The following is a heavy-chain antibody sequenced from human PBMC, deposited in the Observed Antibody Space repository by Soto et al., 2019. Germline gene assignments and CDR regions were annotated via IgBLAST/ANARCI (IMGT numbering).Heavy chain of an antibody. CDR3: ARGTGGRSGDAFDI. D-gene: IGHD1-26*01. V-gene: IGHV3-53*01. CDR2: IYSGGST. Sequence: EVQLVESGGGLIQPGGSLRLSCAASGFTVSSNYMSWVRQAPGKGLEWVSVIYSGGSTYYADSVKGRFTISRDNSKNTLYLQMNSLRAEDTAVYYCARGTGGRSGDAFDIWGQGTMFTVSS. J-gene: IGHJ3*02. CDR1: GFTVSSNY.